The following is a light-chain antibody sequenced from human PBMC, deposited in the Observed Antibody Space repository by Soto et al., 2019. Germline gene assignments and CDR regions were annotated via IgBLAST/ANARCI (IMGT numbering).Light chain of an antibody. CDR2: DVS. CDR1: SSDVGAYNY. V-gene: IGLV2-14*01. CDR3: TSFTSASTQV. Sequence: QSALTQPASVSGXXXXSXTXXXTXTSSDVGAYNYVSWYQQHPGKAPKLMIYDVSNRPSGVSNRFSGSKSGNTASLTISGLQAEDEADYYCTSFTSASTQVFGGGTKLTVL. J-gene: IGLJ2*01.